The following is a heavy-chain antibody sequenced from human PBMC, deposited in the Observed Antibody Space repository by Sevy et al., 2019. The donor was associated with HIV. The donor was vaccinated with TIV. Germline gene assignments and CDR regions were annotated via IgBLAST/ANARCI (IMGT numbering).Heavy chain of an antibody. V-gene: IGHV4-59*01. D-gene: IGHD6-6*01. J-gene: IGHJ4*02. Sequence: SETLSLTCSVSGDFINLYFWSWIRQPPGKGLEWIGYIYSSGSTNHNPSLKSRVTISLATSKDQFSLKLSSVTAADTAVYYCARESIGSVGDFDYWGQGTLVTVSS. CDR3: ARESIGSVGDFDY. CDR2: IYSSGST. CDR1: GDFINLYF.